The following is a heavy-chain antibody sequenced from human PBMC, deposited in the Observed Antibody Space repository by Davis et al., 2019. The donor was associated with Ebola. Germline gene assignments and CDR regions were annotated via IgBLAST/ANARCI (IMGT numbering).Heavy chain of an antibody. CDR3: TGSTGTRDY. J-gene: IGHJ4*02. Sequence: GESLKISCAASGLTFSGSAMHWVRQASGKGLEWVGRIRSKANSYATAYAASVKGRFTISRDDSKNTAYLQMNSLKTEDTAVYYCTGSTGTRDYWGQGTLVTVSS. CDR2: IRSKANSYAT. CDR1: GLTFSGSA. D-gene: IGHD1/OR15-1a*01. V-gene: IGHV3-73*01.